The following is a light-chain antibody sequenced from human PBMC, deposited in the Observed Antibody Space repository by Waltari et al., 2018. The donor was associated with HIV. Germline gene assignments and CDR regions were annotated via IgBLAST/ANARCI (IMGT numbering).Light chain of an antibody. CDR1: QSVTSSV. V-gene: IGKV3-20*01. CDR2: GAS. Sequence: EIVLTQSPGTMSLSPGERAPISCRASQSVTSSVLRGYQQKPGQAPRLLIYGASSRATGIPDRFSGGGSGTDFTLTISRLEPEDFAVYYCQQYGSSPLTFGGGTKVDIK. J-gene: IGKJ4*01. CDR3: QQYGSSPLT.